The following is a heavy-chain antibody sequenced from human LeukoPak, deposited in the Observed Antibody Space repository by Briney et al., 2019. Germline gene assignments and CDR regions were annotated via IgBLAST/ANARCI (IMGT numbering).Heavy chain of an antibody. Sequence: ASVKVSCKASGYTFTSYDINWVRQATGQGLEWMGWMNPNSGNTGYAQKFQGRVTMTRNTSISTDYMELSSLRSEDTAVYYCARGLSSSWYHYYYGMDVWGQGTTVTVSS. CDR3: ARGLSSSWYHYYYGMDV. J-gene: IGHJ6*02. CDR1: GYTFTSYD. D-gene: IGHD6-13*01. CDR2: MNPNSGNT. V-gene: IGHV1-8*01.